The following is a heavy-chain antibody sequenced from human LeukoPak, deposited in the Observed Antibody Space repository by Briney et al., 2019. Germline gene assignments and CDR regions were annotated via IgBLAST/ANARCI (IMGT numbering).Heavy chain of an antibody. CDR1: GFTFSSYA. D-gene: IGHD3-22*01. V-gene: IGHV3-30-3*01. CDR3: ARVLSGSWDWFDP. J-gene: IGHJ5*02. Sequence: GGSLRLSCAASGFTFSSYAMHWVRQAPGKGLEWVAVISYDGSNKYYADSVKGRFTISRDNSKNTLYLQMNSLRAKDTAVYYCARVLSGSWDWFDPWGQGTLVTVSS. CDR2: ISYDGSNK.